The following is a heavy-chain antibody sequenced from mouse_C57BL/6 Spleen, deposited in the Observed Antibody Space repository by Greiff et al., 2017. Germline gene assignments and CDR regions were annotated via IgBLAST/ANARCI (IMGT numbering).Heavy chain of an antibody. CDR3: ARSPRYGSILAWFAY. J-gene: IGHJ3*01. CDR1: GYTFTDYY. CDR2: INPYNGGT. V-gene: IGHV1-19*01. D-gene: IGHD1-1*01. Sequence: VQLKQSGPVLVKPGASVKMSCKASGYTFTDYYMNWVKQSHGKSLEWIGVINPYNGGTSYNKKFKGKATLTVDKSSSTAYMELNSLTSEDSAVYYRARSPRYGSILAWFAYGGQGTLVTVSA.